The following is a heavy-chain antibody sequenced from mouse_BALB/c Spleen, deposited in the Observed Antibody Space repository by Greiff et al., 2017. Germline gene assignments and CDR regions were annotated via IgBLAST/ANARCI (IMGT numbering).Heavy chain of an antibody. CDR3: ARSLLRYAMDY. J-gene: IGHJ4*01. CDR1: GYTFTSYW. D-gene: IGHD1-1*01. V-gene: IGHV1-69*02. CDR2: IDPSDSYT. Sequence: QVQLQQPGAELVKPGASVKLSCKASGYTFTSYWMHWVKQRPGQGLEWIGEIDPSDSYTNYNQKFKGKATLTVDKSSSTAYMQLSSLTSEDSAVYYCARSLLRYAMDYWGQGTSVTVSS.